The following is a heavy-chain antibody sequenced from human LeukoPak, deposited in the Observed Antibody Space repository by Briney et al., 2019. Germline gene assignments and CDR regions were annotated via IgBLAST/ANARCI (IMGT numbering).Heavy chain of an antibody. CDR1: GYTFTGYY. V-gene: IGHV1-2*02. D-gene: IGHD1-26*01. CDR2: INPNSGGT. Sequence: EASVKVSCKASGYTFTGYYMHWVRQAPGQGLEWMGWINPNSGGTNYAQKFQGRVTMTRDTSISTAYMELSRLRSDDTAVYYCARDLTRGSYDDAFDIWGQGTMVTVSS. J-gene: IGHJ3*02. CDR3: ARDLTRGSYDDAFDI.